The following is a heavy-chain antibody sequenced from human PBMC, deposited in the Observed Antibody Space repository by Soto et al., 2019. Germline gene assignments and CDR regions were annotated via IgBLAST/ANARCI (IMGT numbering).Heavy chain of an antibody. D-gene: IGHD1-20*01. V-gene: IGHV1-3*01. CDR3: ARGLYNPFDY. CDR1: GYTFTSYA. Sequence: QVQRVQSGAEVKKPGASVKNSCKASGYTFTSYAIHWVRQAPGQRLEWMGWINAGNGNTKYSQKFQGRVTITRDTSASTAHMELSSLRSEDTAVYYCARGLYNPFDYWGQGTLVTVSS. J-gene: IGHJ4*02. CDR2: INAGNGNT.